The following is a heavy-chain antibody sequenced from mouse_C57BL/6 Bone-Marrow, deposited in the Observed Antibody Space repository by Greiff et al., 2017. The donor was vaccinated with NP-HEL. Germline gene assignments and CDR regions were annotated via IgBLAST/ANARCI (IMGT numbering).Heavy chain of an antibody. J-gene: IGHJ1*03. D-gene: IGHD1-1*01. CDR2: IYPGDGDT. CDR1: GYAFSSSW. V-gene: IGHV1-82*01. CDR3: ARSYYGSRDLYWYFDV. Sequence: VKLVESGPELVKPGASVKISCKASGYAFSSSWMNWVKQRPGKGLEWIGRIYPGDGDTNYNGKFKGKATLTADKSSSTAYMQLSSLTSEDSAVYFCARSYYGSRDLYWYFDVWGTGTTVTVSS.